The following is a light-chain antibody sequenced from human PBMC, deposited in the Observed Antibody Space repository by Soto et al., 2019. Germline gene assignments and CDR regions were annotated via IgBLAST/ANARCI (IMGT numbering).Light chain of an antibody. J-gene: IGKJ5*01. CDR2: DAS. CDR1: QGVSSY. V-gene: IGKV3D-11*01. Sequence: EIVLTQSQGALCCSAGEGSTLSCSASQGVSSYLAWYQQKPGQAPRLLIYDASNRATGIPARFSGSGPGTDFTLTISRLEPEDFAVYYCQQHGSSPITFGQGTRLEIK. CDR3: QQHGSSPIT.